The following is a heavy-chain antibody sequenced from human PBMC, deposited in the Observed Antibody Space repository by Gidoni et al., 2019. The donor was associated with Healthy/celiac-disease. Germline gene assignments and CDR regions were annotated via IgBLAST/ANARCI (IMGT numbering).Heavy chain of an antibody. V-gene: IGHV1-69*01. Sequence: QVQLVQSGAEVKKPGSSVKVSCKASGGTFSSYAISWVRQAPGQGRGWMGGIIPIFGTANYAQKFQGRVTITADESTSTAYMELSSLRSEDTAVYYCARGGTGYYYYGMDVWGQGTTVTVSS. CDR1: GGTFSSYA. J-gene: IGHJ6*02. CDR2: IIPIFGTA. CDR3: ARGGTGYYYYGMDV. D-gene: IGHD1-1*01.